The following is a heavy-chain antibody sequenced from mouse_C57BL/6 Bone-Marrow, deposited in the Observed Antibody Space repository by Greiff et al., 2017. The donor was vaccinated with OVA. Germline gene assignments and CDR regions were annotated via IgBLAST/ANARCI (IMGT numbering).Heavy chain of an antibody. CDR1: GYTFTDYY. CDR2: INPYNGGT. Sequence: EVQLQQSGPVLVKPGASVKMSCKASGYTFTDYYMNWVKQSHGKSLEWIGVINPYNGGTSYNQKFKGKATLTVDKSSSTAYMELNSLTSEDSAVYFCARGDYSNYVDYWGQGTTLTVSS. J-gene: IGHJ2*01. CDR3: ARGDYSNYVDY. V-gene: IGHV1-19*01. D-gene: IGHD2-5*01.